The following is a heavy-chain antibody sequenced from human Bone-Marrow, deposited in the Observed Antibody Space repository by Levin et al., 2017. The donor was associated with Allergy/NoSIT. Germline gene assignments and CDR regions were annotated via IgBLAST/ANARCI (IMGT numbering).Heavy chain of an antibody. D-gene: IGHD2-15*01. Sequence: TGGSLRLSCAASGFTFSRHGIHWVRQAPGKGLEWVAGISYDGNYKNYADSVKGRFTISRDNSKNTMYLQMDSLRAEDTAVYYCARKLGYCGGGACHFDYWGQGTLVTVSS. CDR3: ARKLGYCGGGACHFDY. CDR2: ISYDGNYK. V-gene: IGHV3-33*05. CDR1: GFTFSRHG. J-gene: IGHJ4*02.